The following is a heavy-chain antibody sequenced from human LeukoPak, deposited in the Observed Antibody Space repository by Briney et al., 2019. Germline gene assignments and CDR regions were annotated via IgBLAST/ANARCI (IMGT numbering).Heavy chain of an antibody. V-gene: IGHV5-51*01. CDR1: GYSFTSYW. CDR3: ARHQGVEMATLVLDY. J-gene: IGHJ4*02. D-gene: IGHD5-24*01. Sequence: HGESLKISCKGSGYSFTSYWIGWVRQMPGKGLEWMGIIYPGDSDTRYSPSFQGQVTISADKSISTAYLQWSSLKASDTAMYYCARHQGVEMATLVLDYWGQGTLVAVSS. CDR2: IYPGDSDT.